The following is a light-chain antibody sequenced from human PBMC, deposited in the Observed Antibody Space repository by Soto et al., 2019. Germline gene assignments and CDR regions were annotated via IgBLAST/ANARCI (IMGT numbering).Light chain of an antibody. CDR2: DVS. Sequence: QSALTQPRSVSGSPGQSVTISCTGTSSDVGGYNYVSWYQQHPGKAPKLMIYDVSKRPSGVPDRFSGSKSGNTASLTIAGLRAGDEAEYYCCSYAGSYVVFGGGTKLTVL. J-gene: IGLJ2*01. V-gene: IGLV2-11*01. CDR1: SSDVGGYNY. CDR3: CSYAGSYVV.